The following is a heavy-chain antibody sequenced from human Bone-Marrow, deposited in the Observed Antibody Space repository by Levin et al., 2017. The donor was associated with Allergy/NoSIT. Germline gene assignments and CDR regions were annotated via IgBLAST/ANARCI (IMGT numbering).Heavy chain of an antibody. CDR3: ARRGSPWDYFGMDV. Sequence: GGSLRLSCETSGFTFSSYYMSWVRQAPGKGLEWVANIKQDGSDKYYVDSVKGRFTISRDNRKKSLYLQMNSLRAEDTAIYYCARRGSPWDYFGMDVWGQGTTVTVSS. D-gene: IGHD1-26*01. V-gene: IGHV3-7*01. CDR1: GFTFSSYY. J-gene: IGHJ6*02. CDR2: IKQDGSDK.